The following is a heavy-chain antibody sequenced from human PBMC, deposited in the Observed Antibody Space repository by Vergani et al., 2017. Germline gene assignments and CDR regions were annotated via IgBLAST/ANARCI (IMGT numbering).Heavy chain of an antibody. J-gene: IGHJ4*02. Sequence: QVQLVESGGGVVQRGGSLRLSCATSGFTLSNYDMQWIRQGPGKGLEFVAFIQFDGSNQYYADSVKGRFTLYGDFSKNTLYLQLNSLRTDDTATYYCAKHFRGWGIDYWGQGTQVIVSS. CDR1: GFTLSNYD. D-gene: IGHD3-16*01. CDR2: IQFDGSNQ. V-gene: IGHV3-30*02. CDR3: AKHFRGWGIDY.